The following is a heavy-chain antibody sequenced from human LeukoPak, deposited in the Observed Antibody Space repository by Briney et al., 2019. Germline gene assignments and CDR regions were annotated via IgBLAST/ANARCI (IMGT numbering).Heavy chain of an antibody. Sequence: GGSLRLSCAASGFTFSSYAMHWVRQAPGKGLEWVAAISYDGSNKYYADSVKGRFTISRDNSKNTLYLQMNSLRAEDTAVYYCARDTVLYGDYGARFQHWGQGTLVTVSS. D-gene: IGHD4-17*01. CDR1: GFTFSSYA. CDR2: ISYDGSNK. CDR3: ARDTVLYGDYGARFQH. J-gene: IGHJ1*01. V-gene: IGHV3-30*04.